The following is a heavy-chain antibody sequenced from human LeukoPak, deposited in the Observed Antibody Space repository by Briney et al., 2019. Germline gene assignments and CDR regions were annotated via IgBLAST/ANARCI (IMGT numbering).Heavy chain of an antibody. J-gene: IGHJ4*02. Sequence: SETLSLTCTVSGGSISSGSYYWSWIRQPAGKGLEWIGRIYTSGSTNYNPSLKSRVTISVDASKNQFSLKLSSVTAADTGVYYCARGNGYSFDYWGQGTLVTVSS. CDR3: ARGNGYSFDY. CDR1: GGSISSGSYY. CDR2: IYTSGST. V-gene: IGHV4-61*02.